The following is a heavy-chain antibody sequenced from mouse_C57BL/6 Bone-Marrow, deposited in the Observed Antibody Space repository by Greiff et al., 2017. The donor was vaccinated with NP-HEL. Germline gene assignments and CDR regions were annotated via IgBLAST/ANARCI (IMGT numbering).Heavy chain of an antibody. J-gene: IGHJ3*01. CDR1: GYTFTSYW. D-gene: IGHD2-4*01. CDR3: ARWDYDGSY. CDR2: IDPSDSET. V-gene: IGHV1-52*01. Sequence: QVQLQQPGAELVRPGSSVKLSCKASGYTFTSYWMHWVKQRPIQGLDWIGNIDPSDSETHYNQKFKDKATLTVDKSSSTAYMQLSSLTSEDSAVYYCARWDYDGSYWGQGTLVTVSA.